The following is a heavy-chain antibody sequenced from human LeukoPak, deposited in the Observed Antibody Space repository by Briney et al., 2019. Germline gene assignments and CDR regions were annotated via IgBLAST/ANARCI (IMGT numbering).Heavy chain of an antibody. V-gene: IGHV3-21*01. CDR2: ISSSSSYI. CDR3: ARDFERAAGDY. Sequence: GGSLRLSCAASGFSFSSYSMNWVRQAPGKGLEWVSSISSSSSYIYYADSVKGRFTISRDNAKNSLYLQMNSLRAEDTAVYYCARDFERAAGDYWGQGTLVTVSS. D-gene: IGHD6-13*01. CDR1: GFSFSSYS. J-gene: IGHJ4*02.